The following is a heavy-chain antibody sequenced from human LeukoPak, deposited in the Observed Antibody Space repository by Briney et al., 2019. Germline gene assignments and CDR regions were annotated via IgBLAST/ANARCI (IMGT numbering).Heavy chain of an antibody. CDR2: IKTDGSDT. CDR1: GFTFSSFW. CDR3: ARDFKDVSP. V-gene: IGHV3-74*01. Sequence: GGSLRLSCAASGFTFSSFWMHWVRHAPGQGPVWVSGIKTDGSDTRYADSVKGRFTVSRDNAKSTLYLQMNSLRAEDTAMYYCARDFKDVSPWGPGTLVTVSS. J-gene: IGHJ5*02.